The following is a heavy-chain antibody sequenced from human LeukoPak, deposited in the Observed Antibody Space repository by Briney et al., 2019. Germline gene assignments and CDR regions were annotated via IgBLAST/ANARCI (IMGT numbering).Heavy chain of an antibody. D-gene: IGHD4-17*01. Sequence: GGSLRLSCAASGFIFSNLWMTWVRQTPGKGLEWVGRIKSNFNGGTIDYAAPVKGRFIISRDDSKNTLYLQMNSLRAEDTAVYYCAKDRPTVTIYHTHWGQGTLVTVSS. J-gene: IGHJ4*02. CDR3: AKDRPTVTIYHTH. V-gene: IGHV3-15*01. CDR1: GFIFSNLW. CDR2: IKSNFNGGTI.